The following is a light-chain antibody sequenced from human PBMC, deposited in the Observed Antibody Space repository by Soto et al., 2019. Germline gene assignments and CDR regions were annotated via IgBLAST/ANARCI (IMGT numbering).Light chain of an antibody. CDR3: ATWDDSLNGYV. CDR1: NSDVGSYDY. J-gene: IGLJ1*01. CDR2: SNN. V-gene: IGLV1-44*01. Sequence: QSVLTQPASVSGSPGQSITISCTGTNSDVGSYDYVSWYQQYPGKAPKLRIYSNNQRPSGVPDRFSGSKSGTSASLAISGLQSEDEADYYCATWDDSLNGYVFGTGTKVTVL.